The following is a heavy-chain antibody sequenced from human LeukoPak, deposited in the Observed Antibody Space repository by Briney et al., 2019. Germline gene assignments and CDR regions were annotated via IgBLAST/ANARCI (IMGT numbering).Heavy chain of an antibody. J-gene: IGHJ5*02. CDR2: IYYSGST. CDR3: ARVYAQRNWFDP. V-gene: IGHV4-31*03. Sequence: SETLSLTCTVSGGSISSGGYYWSWVRQHPGKGLEWIGYIYYSGSTYYNPSLKSRVTISVDTSKNQFSLKLSSVTAADTAIYYCARVYAQRNWFDPWSQGTLVTVSS. D-gene: IGHD2-8*01. CDR1: GGSISSGGYY.